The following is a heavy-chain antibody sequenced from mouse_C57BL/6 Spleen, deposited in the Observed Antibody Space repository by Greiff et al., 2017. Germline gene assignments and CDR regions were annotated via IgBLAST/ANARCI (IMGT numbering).Heavy chain of an antibody. Sequence: EVQRVESGGDLVKPGGSLKLSCAASGFTFSSYGMSWVRQTPDKRLEWVATLSSGGSYTYYPDSVKGRFTISRDNAKNTLYLQMSSLKSEDTAMYYCARRKITTEGYLDYWGQGTTLTVSS. CDR1: GFTFSSYG. CDR2: LSSGGSYT. D-gene: IGHD1-1*01. J-gene: IGHJ2*01. V-gene: IGHV5-6*01. CDR3: ARRKITTEGYLDY.